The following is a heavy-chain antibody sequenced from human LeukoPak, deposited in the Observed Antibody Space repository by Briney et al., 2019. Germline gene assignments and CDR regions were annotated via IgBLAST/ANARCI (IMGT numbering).Heavy chain of an antibody. CDR1: GFTFSSYA. J-gene: IGHJ4*02. CDR2: ISGSGGST. Sequence: PGGSLRLSCAASGFTFSSYAMSWVRQAPGKGLEWVSAISGSGGSTYYADSVKGRFTISRDNSKNTLYLQMNSLRAEDTAVYYCAKDSIPAGGSSWYYNYWGQGTLVTVSS. V-gene: IGHV3-23*01. D-gene: IGHD6-13*01. CDR3: AKDSIPAGGSSWYYNY.